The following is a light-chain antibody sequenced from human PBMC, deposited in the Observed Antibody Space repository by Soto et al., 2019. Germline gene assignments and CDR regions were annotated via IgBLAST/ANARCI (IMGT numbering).Light chain of an antibody. CDR3: QHYNHWPMYT. Sequence: EIVMTQSPATLSVSPGERATLSCRVSQSVITNLAWYQQKPGQAPRLVISGASNRATGIPARFSGSGSGTEFTLTISNLQSEDFAVYYCQHYNHWPMYTFGQGTKLEIK. CDR1: QSVITN. J-gene: IGKJ2*01. V-gene: IGKV3-15*01. CDR2: GAS.